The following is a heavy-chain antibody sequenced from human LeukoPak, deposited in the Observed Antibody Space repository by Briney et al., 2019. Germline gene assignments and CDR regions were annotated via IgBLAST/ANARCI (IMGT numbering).Heavy chain of an antibody. V-gene: IGHV3-30-3*01. Sequence: GGSLRLSCAASGFTFSSYAMHWVRQAPGKGLEWVAVISYDGSNKYYADSVKGRFTISRDNSKNTLYLQMNSLGAEDTAVYYCARGTPYDSITDYWGQGTLVTVSS. D-gene: IGHD3-22*01. CDR1: GFTFSSYA. CDR3: ARGTPYDSITDY. J-gene: IGHJ4*02. CDR2: ISYDGSNK.